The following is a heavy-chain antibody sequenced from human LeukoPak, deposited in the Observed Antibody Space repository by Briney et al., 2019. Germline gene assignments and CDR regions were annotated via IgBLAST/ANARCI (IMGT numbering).Heavy chain of an antibody. CDR1: GFTFSSYG. D-gene: IGHD2-8*01. Sequence: QPGGSLRLSCAASGFTFSSYGMNWVRQAPGKGREWVEDIWFDGKNEHFADSVKGRFTISRDNSKNTMYLQINSLRAEDTAVYYCARDRHCANGVCHSPPGMGVWGQGTTVTVSS. CDR2: IWFDGKNE. J-gene: IGHJ6*02. CDR3: ARDRHCANGVCHSPPGMGV. V-gene: IGHV3-33*01.